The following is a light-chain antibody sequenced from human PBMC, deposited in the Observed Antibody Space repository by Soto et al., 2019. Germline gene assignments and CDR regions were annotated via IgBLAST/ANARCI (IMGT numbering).Light chain of an antibody. CDR2: DAS. Sequence: EVVLTQSPATLSLSPGERATLSCRASQNVRTFLDWYQQKPGQAPRLLIYDASNRAAGVPYRFRGSGSGTDFTLTISSVEPEDFGVYYCQQRSDWPPITFGQGTRLEIK. CDR3: QQRSDWPPIT. CDR1: QNVRTF. J-gene: IGKJ5*01. V-gene: IGKV3-11*01.